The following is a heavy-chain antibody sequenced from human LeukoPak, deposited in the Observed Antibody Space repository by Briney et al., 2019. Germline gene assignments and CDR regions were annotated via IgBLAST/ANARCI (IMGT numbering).Heavy chain of an antibody. CDR3: AREVEGSVAGTTIDY. Sequence: ASVNVSCKASGYTFTSYYMHWVRQAPGQGLEWMGIINPSGGSTSYAQKFQGRVTMTRDTSTSTVYMELSSLRSEDTAVYYCAREVEGSVAGTTIDYWGQGTLVTVSS. CDR2: INPSGGST. D-gene: IGHD6-19*01. V-gene: IGHV1-46*01. CDR1: GYTFTSYY. J-gene: IGHJ4*02.